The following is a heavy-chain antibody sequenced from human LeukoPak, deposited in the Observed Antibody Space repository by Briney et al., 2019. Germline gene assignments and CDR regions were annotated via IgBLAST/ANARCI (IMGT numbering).Heavy chain of an antibody. Sequence: SVKVSCKASGGTFSRYAISWVRQAPGQGLEWMGGIIPMFGIANYAQKFQGRVTITADGSTSTAYMELSSLRSEDTAVYYCARDRPYTGGWRGFDYWGQGTLVTVSS. CDR2: IIPMFGIA. J-gene: IGHJ4*02. CDR3: ARDRPYTGGWRGFDY. D-gene: IGHD6-19*01. CDR1: GGTFSRYA. V-gene: IGHV1-69*01.